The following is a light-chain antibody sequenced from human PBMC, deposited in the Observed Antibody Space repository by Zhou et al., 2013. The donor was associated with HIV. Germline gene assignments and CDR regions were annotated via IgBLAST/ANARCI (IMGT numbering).Light chain of an antibody. J-gene: IGKJ2*01. CDR1: QGISKW. CDR2: AAS. Sequence: DIQMTQSPSSVSASVGDRITITCRASQGISKWLAWYQQKPGKAPKLLIYAASSLHSGVPSRFSGSGSWDSISLSPSASPATLNDFATYFCQSELPRVPSDVFGQGTKLE. CDR3: QSELPRVPSDV. V-gene: IGKV1-12*01.